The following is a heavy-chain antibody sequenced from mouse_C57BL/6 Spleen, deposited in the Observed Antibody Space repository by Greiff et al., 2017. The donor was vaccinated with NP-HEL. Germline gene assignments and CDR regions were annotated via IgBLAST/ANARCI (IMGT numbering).Heavy chain of an antibody. Sequence: EVKLQQSGAELVRPGASVKLSCTASGFNIKDDYMHWVKQRPEQGLEWIGWIDPENGDTEYASKFQGKATITADTSSNTAYLQLSSLTSEDTAVYYCIIYYGNYVFAYWGQGTLVTVSA. V-gene: IGHV14-4*01. CDR1: GFNIKDDY. D-gene: IGHD2-1*01. J-gene: IGHJ3*01. CDR3: IIYYGNYVFAY. CDR2: IDPENGDT.